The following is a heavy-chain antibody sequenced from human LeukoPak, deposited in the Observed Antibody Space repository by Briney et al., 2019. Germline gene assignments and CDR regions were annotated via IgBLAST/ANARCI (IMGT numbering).Heavy chain of an antibody. CDR1: GFTFSGYW. V-gene: IGHV3-7*01. Sequence: GGSLRLSCAASGFTFSGYWMSWVRQAPGKGLEWVANIKQDGSEKYYVDSVKGRFTISRDNAKNSLYLQMNSLRAEDTAVYYCARDLMYWFDPWGQGTLVTVSS. CDR2: IKQDGSEK. J-gene: IGHJ5*02. CDR3: ARDLMYWFDP.